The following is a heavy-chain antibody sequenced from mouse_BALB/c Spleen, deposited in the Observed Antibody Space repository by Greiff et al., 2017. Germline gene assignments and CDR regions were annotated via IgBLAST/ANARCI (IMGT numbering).Heavy chain of an antibody. CDR1: GYTFTNYW. J-gene: IGHJ2*01. CDR3: ARYYGSRDY. Sequence: QVQLKESGAELVRPGTSVKISCKASGYTFTNYWLGWVKQRPGHGLEWIGDIYPGGGYTNYNEKFKGKATLTADTSSSTAYMQLSSLTSEDSAVYFCARYYGSRDYWGQGTTLTVSS. CDR2: IYPGGGYT. D-gene: IGHD1-1*01. V-gene: IGHV1-63*02.